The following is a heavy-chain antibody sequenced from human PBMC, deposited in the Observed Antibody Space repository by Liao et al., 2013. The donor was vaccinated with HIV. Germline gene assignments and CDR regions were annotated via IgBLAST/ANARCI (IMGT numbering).Heavy chain of an antibody. CDR2: INHSGST. CDR1: GGSFSGYY. J-gene: IGHJ4*02. D-gene: IGHD1-26*01. V-gene: IGHV4-34*01. Sequence: QVQLQQWGAGLLKPSETLSLTCAVYGGSFSGYYWSWIRQPPGKGLEWIGEINHSGSTNYNPSLKSRVTISVDTSKNQFSLKLSSLTAADTAVYYCARGKGVGARNYFDYWGQGTLVTVSS. CDR3: ARGKGVGARNYFDY.